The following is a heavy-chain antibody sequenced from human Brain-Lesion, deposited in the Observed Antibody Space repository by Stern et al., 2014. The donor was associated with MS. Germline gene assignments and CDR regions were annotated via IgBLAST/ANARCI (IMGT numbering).Heavy chain of an antibody. CDR1: GGSVSSTSYA. J-gene: IGHJ5*02. D-gene: IGHD2-15*01. V-gene: IGHV4-39*01. CDR3: AGEEDIRYCSGGSCTGNWFDP. CDR2: ISYSGNT. Sequence: QVQLVESGPGLVKPSETLSLTCTVAGGSVSSTSYAWAWIRQPPGKGLEWIGTISYSGNTHYSPSLKSRLTISLDTSTHQFPLPLGSVTAADTAVYYCAGEEDIRYCSGGSCTGNWFDPWGQGTLVTVSS.